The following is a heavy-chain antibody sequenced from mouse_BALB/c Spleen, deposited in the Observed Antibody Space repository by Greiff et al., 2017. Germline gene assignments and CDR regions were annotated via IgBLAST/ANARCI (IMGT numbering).Heavy chain of an antibody. CDR2: ISSGGGST. CDR1: GFTFSSYG. Sequence: EVMLVESGGDLVKPGGSLKLSCAASGFTFSSYGMSWVRQTPEKRLEWVAYISSGGGSTYYPDTVKGRFTISRDNAKNTLYLQMSSLKSEDTAMYYCARGPFFAYWGQGTLVTVSA. J-gene: IGHJ3*01. CDR3: ARGPFFAY. V-gene: IGHV5-12-1*01.